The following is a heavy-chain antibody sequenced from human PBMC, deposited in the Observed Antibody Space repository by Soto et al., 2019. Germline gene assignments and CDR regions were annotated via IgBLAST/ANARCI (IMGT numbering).Heavy chain of an antibody. CDR2: IYYSGST. J-gene: IGHJ4*02. D-gene: IGHD2-15*01. Sequence: QVQLQESGPGLVKPSETLSLTCTVSGGSVSSGSYYWSWIRQPPGKGLEWIGYIYYSGSTNYNPSLKSRDNITVETSKIQFSLKLSSVTAADTAVYYCARRAGYCSGCSCYPALDYWGQGTLVTVSS. V-gene: IGHV4-61*01. CDR3: ARRAGYCSGCSCYPALDY. CDR1: GGSVSSGSYY.